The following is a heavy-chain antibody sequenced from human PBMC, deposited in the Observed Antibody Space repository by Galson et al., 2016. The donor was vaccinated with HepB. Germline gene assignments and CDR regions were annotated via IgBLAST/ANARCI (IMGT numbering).Heavy chain of an antibody. CDR2: LHWDDDK. J-gene: IGHJ4*02. CDR3: AHTTVTKGFDY. Sequence: PALVKPTQTLTLTCTFSGFSLRTAGVAVGWIRQPPGKALEWLAPLHWDDDKRYSPSLQTRLTLTKDTSKNQVVLTMTNMDPVDTATYYCAHTTVTKGFDYWGQGTLVTVSS. V-gene: IGHV2-5*02. CDR1: GFSLRTAGVA. D-gene: IGHD4-17*01.